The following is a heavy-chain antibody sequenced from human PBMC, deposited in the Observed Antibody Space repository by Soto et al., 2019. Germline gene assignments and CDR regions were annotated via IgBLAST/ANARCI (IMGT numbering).Heavy chain of an antibody. CDR3: AKAEIELWFSYFDH. CDR1: GVTFSTYA. Sequence: PGGSLRLSCAASGVTFSTYAMSWVRQAPGKGLEWVSGVSASGLNTDYADPVKGRFYISRDNSKNTVSLHMNSLRDEDTAVYYCAKAEIELWFSYFDHWGQGTLVTVSS. CDR2: VSASGLNT. D-gene: IGHD5-18*01. J-gene: IGHJ4*02. V-gene: IGHV3-23*01.